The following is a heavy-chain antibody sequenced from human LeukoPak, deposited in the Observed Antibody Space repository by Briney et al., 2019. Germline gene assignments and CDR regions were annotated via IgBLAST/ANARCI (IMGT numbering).Heavy chain of an antibody. Sequence: PGGSLRLSCGASGFTLSSNWMTWVRQAPGKGLEWVAFIRYDGNAEYYVDSVQGRFTVSRDNSKNTLYLQMNSLRVEDTAVYYCARDQVKYWGQGTLVIVSS. CDR3: ARDQVKY. D-gene: IGHD2-21*01. V-gene: IGHV3-30*02. J-gene: IGHJ4*02. CDR1: GFTLSSNW. CDR2: IRYDGNAE.